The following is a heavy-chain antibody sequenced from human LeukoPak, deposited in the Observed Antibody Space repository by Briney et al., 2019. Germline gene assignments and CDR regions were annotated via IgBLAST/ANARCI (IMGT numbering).Heavy chain of an antibody. CDR3: ARDSLEWERGYNWFDP. Sequence: ASVKVSCKASGYTFTSYAMHWVRQAPGQRLEWMGWINAGNGNTKYSQKFQGRVTITRDTSASTAYMELSSLRSEDTAVYYCARDSLEWERGYNWFDPWGQGTLVTVSS. CDR1: GYTFTSYA. J-gene: IGHJ5*02. CDR2: INAGNGNT. D-gene: IGHD1-26*01. V-gene: IGHV1-3*01.